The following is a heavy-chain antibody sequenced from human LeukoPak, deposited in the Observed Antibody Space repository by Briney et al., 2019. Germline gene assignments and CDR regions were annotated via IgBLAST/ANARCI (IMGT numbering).Heavy chain of an antibody. J-gene: IGHJ6*02. V-gene: IGHV4-34*01. Sequence: KPSETLSLTCAVYGGSFSGYYWSWIRQPPGKGLEWIGEINHSRSTNYNPSLKSRVTISVDTSKNQFSLKLSSVTAADTAVYYCARDGNYYGMDVWGQGTTVTVSS. CDR3: ARDGNYYGMDV. D-gene: IGHD5-24*01. CDR2: INHSRST. CDR1: GGSFSGYY.